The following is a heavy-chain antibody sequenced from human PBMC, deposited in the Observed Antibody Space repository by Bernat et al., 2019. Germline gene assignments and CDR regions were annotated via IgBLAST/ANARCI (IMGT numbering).Heavy chain of an antibody. D-gene: IGHD6-6*01. V-gene: IGHV3-30-3*01. CDR2: ISYDGSNK. CDR3: ARGLGGGGGSSSELDY. CDR1: GFTFSSYA. Sequence: QVQLVESGGGVVQPGRSLRLSCAASGFTFSSYAMHWVRQAPGKGLEWVAVISYDGSNKYYADPVRGRFTISRDNSKNTLYLQMNSLRAEDTAVYYCARGLGGGGGSSSELDYWGQGTLVTVSS. J-gene: IGHJ4*02.